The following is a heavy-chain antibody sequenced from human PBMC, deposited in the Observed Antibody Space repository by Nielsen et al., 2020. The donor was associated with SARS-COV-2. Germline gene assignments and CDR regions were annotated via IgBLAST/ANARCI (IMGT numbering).Heavy chain of an antibody. J-gene: IGHJ5*02. D-gene: IGHD6-19*01. CDR1: GFTFSNSW. Sequence: GGSLRLSCAASGFTFSNSWMHWVRQAPGKGLVWVSRISPDGDIVNYADSVRGRFTTSRDNAKNTLYLQMNSLRAEDTAVYYCAKDPSLYTSMWSIWFDPWGQGTLVTVSS. CDR3: AKDPSLYTSMWSIWFDP. V-gene: IGHV3-74*01. CDR2: ISPDGDIV.